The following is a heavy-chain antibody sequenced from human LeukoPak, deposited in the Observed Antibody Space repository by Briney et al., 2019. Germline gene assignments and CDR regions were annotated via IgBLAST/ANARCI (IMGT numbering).Heavy chain of an antibody. CDR2: IMPNGETR. CDR3: ARDRDGGFAFDI. J-gene: IGHJ3*02. CDR1: GFSFSNYV. D-gene: IGHD2-15*01. V-gene: IGHV3-64*01. Sequence: QPGGSLRLSCAASGFSFSNYVMHGVRQAPGKGLEYVSAIMPNGETRGYANSMKGRFTISRDNSKNTLYLQMGSLRAEDMAIYYCARDRDGGFAFDIWGQGTLVTVSS.